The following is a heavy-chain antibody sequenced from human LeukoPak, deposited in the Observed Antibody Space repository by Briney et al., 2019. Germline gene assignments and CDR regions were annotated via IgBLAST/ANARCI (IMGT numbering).Heavy chain of an antibody. CDR2: ISSSSVHI. CDR1: GFTFSQFT. Sequence: PGGSLRLSCVASGFTFSQFTMNWVRQAPGKGLEWVSSISSSSVHIYYADSMKGRFNVSRDNAKNSVYLQMNSLRAEDTAVYYCARDPYYAGTSLAGYWGQGTLVTVSS. CDR3: ARDPYYAGTSLAGY. D-gene: IGHD1-26*01. V-gene: IGHV3-21*01. J-gene: IGHJ4*02.